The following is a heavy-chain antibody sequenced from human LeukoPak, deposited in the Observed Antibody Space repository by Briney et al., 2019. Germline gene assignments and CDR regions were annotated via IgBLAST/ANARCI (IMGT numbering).Heavy chain of an antibody. V-gene: IGHV3-21*01. CDR2: TSSSSSYI. Sequence: GGSLRLSCAASGFTFSSYSMNWVRQAPGKGLEWVSSTSSSSSYIYYADSVKGRFTISRDNAKNSLYLQMNSLRAEDTAVYYCASSLQAARLNPAVDYWGQGTLVTVSS. J-gene: IGHJ4*02. D-gene: IGHD6-6*01. CDR3: ASSLQAARLNPAVDY. CDR1: GFTFSSYS.